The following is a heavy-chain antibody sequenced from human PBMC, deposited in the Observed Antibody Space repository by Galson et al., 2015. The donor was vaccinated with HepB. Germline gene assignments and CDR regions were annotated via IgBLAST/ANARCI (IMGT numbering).Heavy chain of an antibody. V-gene: IGHV3-23*01. D-gene: IGHD1-26*01. Sequence: SLRLSCAASGFTFSSYAMSWVRQAPGKGLEWVSAISGSGGSTYYADSVKGRFTISRDNSKNTLYLQMNSLRAEDTAVYYCATNIVGATSFDYWSQGTLVTVSS. J-gene: IGHJ4*02. CDR2: ISGSGGST. CDR1: GFTFSSYA. CDR3: ATNIVGATSFDY.